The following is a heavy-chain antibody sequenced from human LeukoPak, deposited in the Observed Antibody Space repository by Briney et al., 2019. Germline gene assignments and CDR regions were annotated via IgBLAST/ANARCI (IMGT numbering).Heavy chain of an antibody. D-gene: IGHD6-13*01. J-gene: IGHJ4*02. CDR1: GFTFSNAW. CDR2: ISSSSSTI. Sequence: GGSLRLSCAASGFTFSNAWMNWVRQAPGKRLEWVSYISSSSSTIYYADSVKGRFTISRDNAKNSLYLQMNSLRDEDTAVYYCAREAGYSSSWLYWGQGTLVTVSS. CDR3: AREAGYSSSWLY. V-gene: IGHV3-48*02.